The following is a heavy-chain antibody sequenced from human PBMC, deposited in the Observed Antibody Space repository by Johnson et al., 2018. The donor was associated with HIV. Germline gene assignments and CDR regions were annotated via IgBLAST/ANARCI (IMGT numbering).Heavy chain of an antibody. V-gene: IGHV3-33*06. CDR1: GFNFSSYG. D-gene: IGHD1-26*01. Sequence: VQLVESGGGVVQPGRSLRLSCAASGFNFSSYGMHWVRQAPGKGLEWVAVIWYDGSNKYYADSVKGRFTISRDNSKNTLYLQMNSLRAEDTAVYYCAKDEFKWELLHIWGQGTMVTVSS. CDR3: AKDEFKWELLHI. CDR2: IWYDGSNK. J-gene: IGHJ3*02.